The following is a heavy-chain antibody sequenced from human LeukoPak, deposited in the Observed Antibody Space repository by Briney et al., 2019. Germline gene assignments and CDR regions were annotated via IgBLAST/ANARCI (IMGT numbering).Heavy chain of an antibody. CDR3: ARGRGYSYESGY. CDR2: IIPIFGTA. Sequence: SVKVSCKASGGTFSSYAISWVRQAPGQGLEWMGGIIPIFGTANYAQKFQGRVTITAGESTSTAYMELSSLRSEDTAVYYCARGRGYSYESGYWGQGTLVTVSS. J-gene: IGHJ4*02. D-gene: IGHD5-18*01. V-gene: IGHV1-69*13. CDR1: GGTFSSYA.